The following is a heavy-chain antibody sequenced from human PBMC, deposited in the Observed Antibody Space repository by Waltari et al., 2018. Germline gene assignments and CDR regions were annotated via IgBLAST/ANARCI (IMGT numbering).Heavy chain of an antibody. CDR3: ATGGWGFYLDY. CDR2: ISSSSGYT. V-gene: IGHV3-21*01. Sequence: EVHLVESGGGLVKPGGSLSLSCAASGFRFSYYSMNWVRQAPGKGLEWVSSISSSSGYTHYADSVKGRFTISRDNAKNSLYLQMNSLRAEDTAVYYCATGGWGFYLDYWGQGTLVTVSS. CDR1: GFRFSYYS. D-gene: IGHD7-27*01. J-gene: IGHJ4*02.